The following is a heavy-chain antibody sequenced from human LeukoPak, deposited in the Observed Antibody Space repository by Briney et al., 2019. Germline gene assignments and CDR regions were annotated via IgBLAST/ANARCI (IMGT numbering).Heavy chain of an antibody. Sequence: PSETLSLTCTVSGYSISSDYYWGWIRQPPGKGPEWIGSIYHTGSTYYNPSLKSRVTISVDTSKNQFSLKLSSVTAADTAVYYCARAPIQYHFDYWGQGTLVTVSS. J-gene: IGHJ4*02. CDR3: ARAPIQYHFDY. D-gene: IGHD4-11*01. CDR1: GYSISSDYY. V-gene: IGHV4-38-2*02. CDR2: IYHTGST.